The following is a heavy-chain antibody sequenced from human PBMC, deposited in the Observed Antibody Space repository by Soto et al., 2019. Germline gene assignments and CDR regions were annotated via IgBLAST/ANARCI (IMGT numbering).Heavy chain of an antibody. CDR2: ISWNSGSI. Sequence: GGSLRLSCAASGFTFDDYAMHWVRQAPRKSLEWVSGISWNSGSIGYADSVKGRFTISRDNAKNSLYLQMNSLRAEDTALYYCAKDFIPYSSSSPNWFDPWGQGTLVTV. CDR1: GFTFDDYA. J-gene: IGHJ5*02. V-gene: IGHV3-9*01. D-gene: IGHD6-6*01. CDR3: AKDFIPYSSSSPNWFDP.